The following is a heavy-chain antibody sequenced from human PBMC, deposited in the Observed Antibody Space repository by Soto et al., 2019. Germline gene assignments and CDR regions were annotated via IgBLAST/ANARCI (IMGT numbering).Heavy chain of an antibody. D-gene: IGHD2-21*02. CDR2: ISYDGSNK. J-gene: IGHJ3*02. V-gene: IGHV3-30-3*01. Sequence: QVQLVESGGGVVQLGRSLRLSCAASGFTFSSYAMHWVRQAPGKGLEWVAVISYDGSNKYYADSVKGRFTISRDNSKNTLYLQMNSLRAEDTAVYYCARYIVVVTATYAFDIWGQGTMVTVSS. CDR1: GFTFSSYA. CDR3: ARYIVVVTATYAFDI.